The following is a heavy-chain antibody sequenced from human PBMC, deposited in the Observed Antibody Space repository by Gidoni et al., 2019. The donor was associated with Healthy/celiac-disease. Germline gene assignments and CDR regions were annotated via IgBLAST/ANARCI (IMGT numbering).Heavy chain of an antibody. CDR1: GYTFTSYD. V-gene: IGHV1-8*01. D-gene: IGHD3-22*01. CDR3: ARGFDDSSGYYPGNAFDI. CDR2: MNPNSGNT. Sequence: QVQLVQSGAEVKTPGSSVKISCKASGYTFTSYDFNWVRQATGQGLEWMGWMNPNSGNTGYEQKFQGRVTMTRNTSISTAYMELSSLRSEDTAVYYCARGFDDSSGYYPGNAFDIWGQGTMVTVSS. J-gene: IGHJ3*02.